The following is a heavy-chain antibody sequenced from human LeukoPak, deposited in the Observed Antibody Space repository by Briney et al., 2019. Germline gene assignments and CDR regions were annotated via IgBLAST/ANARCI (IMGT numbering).Heavy chain of an antibody. CDR1: GFTFGDYA. D-gene: IGHD3-3*01. J-gene: IGHJ3*02. CDR3: TREPNYDFWSAPGAFDS. CDR2: ISNKGFGGTT. V-gene: IGHV3-49*04. Sequence: GGSLRLSCTASGFTFGDYAMSWVRQAPGKVLEWIGFISNKGFGGTTEYAASVKGRFIISRDDSKNIAYLQMNSLKTEDTAVYFCTREPNYDFWSAPGAFDSWGQGTMVTVSS.